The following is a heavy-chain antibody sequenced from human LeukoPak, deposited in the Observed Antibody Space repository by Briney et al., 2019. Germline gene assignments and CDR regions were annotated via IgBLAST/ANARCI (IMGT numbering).Heavy chain of an antibody. Sequence: SETLSLTCTVSGGSISSYYWSWIRQPPGKGLEWIGYIYYSGSTNYNPSLKSRVTISVDTSKNQFSLKLSSVTAADTAVYYCGAHARGSSWYGYQGPWGQGTLVTVSS. CDR1: GGSISSYY. J-gene: IGHJ5*02. CDR3: GAHARGSSWYGYQGP. V-gene: IGHV4-59*12. D-gene: IGHD6-13*01. CDR2: IYYSGST.